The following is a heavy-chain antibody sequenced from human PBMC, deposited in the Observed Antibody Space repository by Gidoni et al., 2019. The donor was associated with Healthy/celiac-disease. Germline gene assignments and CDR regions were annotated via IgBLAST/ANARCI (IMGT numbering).Heavy chain of an antibody. CDR2: ISRSSSYT. CDR3: ARDHMVRGVHDAFDI. D-gene: IGHD3-10*01. CDR1: GFTCSDYY. V-gene: IGHV3-11*05. J-gene: IGHJ3*02. Sequence: QVQLVESGGGLVKPGGSLRLSCAASGFTCSDYYMSWIRQAPGKGLDWVSYISRSSSYTNYADSVKGRYTISRDNAKNSLYLQMNSLRAEDTAVYYCARDHMVRGVHDAFDIWGQGTMVTVSS.